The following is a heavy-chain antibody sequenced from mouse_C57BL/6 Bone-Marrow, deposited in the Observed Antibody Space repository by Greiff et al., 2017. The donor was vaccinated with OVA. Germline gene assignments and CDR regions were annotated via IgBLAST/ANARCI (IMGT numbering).Heavy chain of an antibody. D-gene: IGHD1-1*01. CDR2: INYDGSST. V-gene: IGHV5-16*01. J-gene: IGHJ1*03. CDR1: GFTFSDYY. Sequence: EVQLEESEGGLVQPGSSMKLSCTASGFTFSDYYMAWVRQVPEKGLEWVANINYDGSSTYYLASLKSRFIISRDTATNIPYLQMSSLTSEDTATYYCARGGVLRSGGYLDVWGKGTSVTVSS. CDR3: ARGGVLRSGGYLDV.